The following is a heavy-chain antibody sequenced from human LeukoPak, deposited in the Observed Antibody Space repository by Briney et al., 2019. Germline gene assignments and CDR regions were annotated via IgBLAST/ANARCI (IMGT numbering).Heavy chain of an antibody. CDR1: GYSFTSYW. V-gene: IGHV5-51*01. Sequence: GESLKISCKGSGYSFTSYWIGWVRQMPGKGLEWMGIIYPGDSDTRYSPSFQGQVTISADKSISTAYLQWSSLKASGTAMYYCARSLSYYYDSSGFDYWGQGTLVTVSS. CDR2: IYPGDSDT. CDR3: ARSLSYYYDSSGFDY. D-gene: IGHD3-22*01. J-gene: IGHJ4*02.